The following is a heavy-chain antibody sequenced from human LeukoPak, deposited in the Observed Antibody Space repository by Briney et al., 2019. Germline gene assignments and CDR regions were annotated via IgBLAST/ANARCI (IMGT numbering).Heavy chain of an antibody. J-gene: IGHJ3*02. CDR3: AREPNYYDSSGYYDAFDI. CDR1: GFTFSSYC. Sequence: GGSLRLSCAASGFTFSSYCMNWVRQAPGKGLEWVSSISSSSSYIYYADSVKGRFTISRDNAKNSLYLQMNSLRAEDTAVYYCAREPNYYDSSGYYDAFDIWGQGTMVTVSS. V-gene: IGHV3-21*01. CDR2: ISSSSSYI. D-gene: IGHD3-22*01.